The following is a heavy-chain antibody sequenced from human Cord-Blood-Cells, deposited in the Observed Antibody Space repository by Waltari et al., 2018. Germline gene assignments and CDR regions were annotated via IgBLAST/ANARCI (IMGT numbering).Heavy chain of an antibody. D-gene: IGHD2-2*01. CDR2: VIPIFGTA. Sequence: QVQLVQSGAEVKKPGSSVKVSCKASGGTFSSYAISWVRQAPGQGLEWMGGVIPIFGTANYGQKFQGRVTITADESTSTAYMELSSLRSEDTAVYYCARDSRYCSSTSCYWFDPWGQGTLVTVSS. CDR3: ARDSRYCSSTSCYWFDP. V-gene: IGHV1-69*12. CDR1: GGTFSSYA. J-gene: IGHJ5*02.